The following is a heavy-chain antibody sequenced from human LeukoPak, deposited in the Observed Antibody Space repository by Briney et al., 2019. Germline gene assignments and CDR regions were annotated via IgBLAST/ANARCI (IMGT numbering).Heavy chain of an antibody. CDR3: AKDARVRGVITLDY. CDR1: GFTFSSYA. CDR2: ISGSGGST. V-gene: IGHV3-23*01. J-gene: IGHJ4*02. D-gene: IGHD3-10*01. Sequence: GPSLRLSCAASGFTFSSYAMSWVRQAPGKGLEWVSAISGSGGSTYYADSVKGRFTISRDNSKNTLYLQMNSLRAEDTAVYYCAKDARVRGVITLDYWGQGTLVIVSS.